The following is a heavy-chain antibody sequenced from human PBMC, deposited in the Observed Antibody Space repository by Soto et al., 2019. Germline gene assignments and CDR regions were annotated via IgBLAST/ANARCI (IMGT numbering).Heavy chain of an antibody. D-gene: IGHD3-10*01. CDR2: IYYSGST. Sequence: KTSETLSLTCTVSGGSISSGDYYWSWIRQPPGKGLEWIGYIYYSGSTYYNPSLKSRVTISVDTSKNQFSLKLSSVTAADTAVYYCASLLGVVNLWSGELLSNGYYFDYWGQGTLVTVSS. CDR3: ASLLGVVNLWSGELLSNGYYFDY. J-gene: IGHJ4*02. V-gene: IGHV4-30-4*01. CDR1: GGSISSGDYY.